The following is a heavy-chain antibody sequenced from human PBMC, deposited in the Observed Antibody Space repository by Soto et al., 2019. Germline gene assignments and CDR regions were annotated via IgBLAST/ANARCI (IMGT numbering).Heavy chain of an antibody. CDR2: ISSSSSTI. CDR3: ARETPYSYDFDY. Sequence: EVQLVESGGGLVQPGGSLRLSCAASGFTFSSYTMNWVRQAPGKGLEWVSYISSSSSTIYYADSVRGRFTISRDNAKSSLHLQMNSLRDEDTAVYYCARETPYSYDFDYWCQGTLVTVSS. D-gene: IGHD5-18*01. J-gene: IGHJ4*02. CDR1: GFTFSSYT. V-gene: IGHV3-48*02.